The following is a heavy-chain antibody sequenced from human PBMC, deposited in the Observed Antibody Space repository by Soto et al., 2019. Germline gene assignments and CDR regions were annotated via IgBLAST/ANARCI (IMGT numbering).Heavy chain of an antibody. D-gene: IGHD5-18*01. Sequence: GGSLRLSCAASGFTFSSYGMHWVRQAPGKGLEWVAVIWYDGSNKYYADSVKGRFTISRDNSKNTLYLQMNSLRAEDTAVYYCARDLGEMTWIQLWDYYYYGMDVWGQGTTVTVSS. V-gene: IGHV3-33*01. J-gene: IGHJ6*02. CDR2: IWYDGSNK. CDR3: ARDLGEMTWIQLWDYYYYGMDV. CDR1: GFTFSSYG.